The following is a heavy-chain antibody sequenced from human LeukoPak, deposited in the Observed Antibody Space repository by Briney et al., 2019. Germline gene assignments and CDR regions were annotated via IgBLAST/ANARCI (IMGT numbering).Heavy chain of an antibody. V-gene: IGHV4-59*01. CDR2: IYYSGST. CDR1: GGSISSYY. CDR3: ARGLRSSSWSVGYYYGMDV. J-gene: IGHJ6*02. D-gene: IGHD6-13*01. Sequence: PSETLSLTCTVSGGSISSYYWSWIRQPPGKGLEWIGYIYYSGSTNYNPSLKSRVTISVDTSKNQFSLKLSSVTAADTAVYYCARGLRSSSWSVGYYYGMDVWGQGTTVTVSS.